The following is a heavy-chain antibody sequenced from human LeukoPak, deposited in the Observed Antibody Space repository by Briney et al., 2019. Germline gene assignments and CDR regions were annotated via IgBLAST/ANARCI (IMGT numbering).Heavy chain of an antibody. V-gene: IGHV3-66*01. CDR1: GFTVSSNY. D-gene: IGHD6-13*01. CDR2: IYSGGST. J-gene: IGHJ3*02. Sequence: GGSLRLSCAASGFTVSSNYMSWVRQAPGKGLEWVSVIYSGGSTYYADSVKGRSTISRDNSKNTLYLQMNSLRAEDTAVYYCAARSSWYKITRPDAFDIWGQGTMVTVSS. CDR3: AARSSWYKITRPDAFDI.